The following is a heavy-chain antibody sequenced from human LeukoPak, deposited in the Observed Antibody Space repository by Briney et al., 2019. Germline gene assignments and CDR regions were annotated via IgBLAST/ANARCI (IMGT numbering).Heavy chain of an antibody. J-gene: IGHJ4*02. CDR2: IYYSGST. CDR1: GGSISSSSYY. D-gene: IGHD3-10*01. V-gene: IGHV4-39*01. CDR3: ARYGSGSYYRGPSYCFDY. Sequence: SETLSLTCTVSGGSISSSSYYWGWIRQPPGKGLEWIGSIYYSGSTYYNPSLKSRVTISVDTSKNQFSLKLSSVTAADTAVYYCARYGSGSYYRGPSYCFDYWGQGTLVTVSS.